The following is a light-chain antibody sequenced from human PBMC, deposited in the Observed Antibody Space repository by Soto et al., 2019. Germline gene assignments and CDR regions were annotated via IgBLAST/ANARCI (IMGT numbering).Light chain of an antibody. J-gene: IGLJ3*02. CDR3: QSHDSGLSGV. CDR2: GNN. V-gene: IGLV1-40*01. Sequence: QPVLTQPPSVSGAPGQSITISCTGSSSIGAGYDVQWYQQVPGTAPKLLIYGNNNRPSGVPDRFSASRSGSSASLAITGLQAEDEADYYCQSHDSGLSGVFGGGTKLTVL. CDR1: SSIGAGYD.